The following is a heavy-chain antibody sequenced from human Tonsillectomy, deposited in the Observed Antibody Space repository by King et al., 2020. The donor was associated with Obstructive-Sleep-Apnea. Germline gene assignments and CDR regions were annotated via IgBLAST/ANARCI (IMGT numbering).Heavy chain of an antibody. D-gene: IGHD6-19*01. Sequence: QLVQSGGVVVQPGGSLRLSCAASGFTLDDYAMHWVRQAPGKGLEWVSLISWDGGSTYYADSVKGRFTISRDNSKNSLYLQMNSLRAEDTALYYCAKDLGIAVALGGMDVWGQGTTVTVSS. CDR1: GFTLDDYA. V-gene: IGHV3-43D*03. CDR2: ISWDGGST. J-gene: IGHJ6*02. CDR3: AKDLGIAVALGGMDV.